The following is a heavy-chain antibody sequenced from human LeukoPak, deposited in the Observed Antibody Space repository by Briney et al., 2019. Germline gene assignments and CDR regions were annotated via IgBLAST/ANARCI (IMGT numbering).Heavy chain of an antibody. CDR2: ISAYNGNT. J-gene: IGHJ4*02. CDR1: GYTFTSYG. Sequence: ASVKVSCKASGYTFTSYGISWVRQAPGQGLEWMGWISAYNGNTNYAQKLQGRVTMTTDTSTSTAYMELRSLRSDDTAVYYCAREIRSVAVTGTGCDYWGQGTLVSVSS. D-gene: IGHD6-19*01. CDR3: AREIRSVAVTGTGCDY. V-gene: IGHV1-18*01.